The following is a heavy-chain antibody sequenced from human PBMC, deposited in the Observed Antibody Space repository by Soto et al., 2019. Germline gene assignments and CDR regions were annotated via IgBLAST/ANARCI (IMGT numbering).Heavy chain of an antibody. D-gene: IGHD6-19*01. Sequence: GGSLRLSCAASGFTFSDHYMDWVRQAPGKGLEWVGRTRNKANSYTTEYAASVKGRFTISRDDSKNSLYLQMNSLKTEDTAVYYCAISNFRYSSDGDAFDIWGQGTMVTVSS. CDR1: GFTFSDHY. V-gene: IGHV3-72*01. J-gene: IGHJ3*02. CDR3: AISNFRYSSDGDAFDI. CDR2: TRNKANSYTT.